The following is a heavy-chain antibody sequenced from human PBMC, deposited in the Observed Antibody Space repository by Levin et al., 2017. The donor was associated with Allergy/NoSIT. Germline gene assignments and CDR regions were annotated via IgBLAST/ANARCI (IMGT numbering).Heavy chain of an antibody. D-gene: IGHD6-19*01. J-gene: IGHJ4*02. V-gene: IGHV5-10-1*01. CDR2: IDPSDSHI. CDR3: ARDHRAEADTWFVFQDY. Sequence: ASVKVSCQASGYTFTSNWISWVRQTPGKGLEWMGRIDPSDSHINYNPSFQGHVTISADKSLNMAFLQWDNLRASDTAMYFCARDHRAEADTWFVFQDYWGQGSLVTVSS. CDR1: GYTFTSNW.